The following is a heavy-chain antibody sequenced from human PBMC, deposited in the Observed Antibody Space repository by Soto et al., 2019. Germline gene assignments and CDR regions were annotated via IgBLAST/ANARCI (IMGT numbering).Heavy chain of an antibody. D-gene: IGHD1-1*01. V-gene: IGHV3-23*01. CDR2: LNGNDGST. J-gene: IGHJ4*02. CDR1: GFTFSSYA. Sequence: EVQLLESGGGLVQPGGSLRLSCAASGFTFSSYAMSWVRQAPGKGLEWVSSLNGNDGSTYYADSVKGRFTFSRDNSRNTLYLQMNSLRADDTAVYYCAKDQPGYGNSCFGYWCQGTLVTVSS. CDR3: AKDQPGYGNSCFGY.